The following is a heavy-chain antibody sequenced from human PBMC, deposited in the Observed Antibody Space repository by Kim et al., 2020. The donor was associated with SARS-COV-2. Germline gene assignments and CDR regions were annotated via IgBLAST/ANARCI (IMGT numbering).Heavy chain of an antibody. D-gene: IGHD3-22*01. CDR3: ARGQDLLYYYDSSGYAWDY. CDR1: GYTFTSYD. CDR2: MNPNSGNT. V-gene: IGHV1-8*01. Sequence: ASVKVSCKASGYTFTSYDINWVRQATGQGLEWMGWMNPNSGNTGYAQKFQGRVTMTRNTSISTAYMELSSLRSEDTAVYYCARGQDLLYYYDSSGYAWDYWGQGTLVTVSS. J-gene: IGHJ4*02.